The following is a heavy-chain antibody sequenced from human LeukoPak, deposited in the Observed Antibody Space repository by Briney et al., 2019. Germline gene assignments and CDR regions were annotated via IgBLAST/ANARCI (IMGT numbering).Heavy chain of an antibody. V-gene: IGHV3-30-3*01. CDR1: GFTFSSYG. J-gene: IGHJ6*03. Sequence: GRSLRLSCAASGFTFSSYGMHWVRQAPGKGLEWVAVISYDGSNKYYADSVKGRFTISRDNSKNTLYLQMNSLRAEDTAVYYCARTTANWNYNYYYYMDVWGKGTTVTVSS. CDR2: ISYDGSNK. CDR3: ARTTANWNYNYYYYMDV. D-gene: IGHD1-20*01.